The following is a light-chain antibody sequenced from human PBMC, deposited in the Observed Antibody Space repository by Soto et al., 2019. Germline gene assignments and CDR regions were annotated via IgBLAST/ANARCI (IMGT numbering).Light chain of an antibody. CDR3: QQFSSYPLT. CDR2: DAS. CDR1: QTVRNNY. Sequence: EFWLTQSPGTLSLSPGERATLSCRASQTVRNNYLAWYQKKPGQAPRLLIYDASSRATGIPERLSGGGYGTDFTITISRMETEDFEVYYCQQFSSYPLTFGGGTKVDIK. J-gene: IGKJ4*01. V-gene: IGKV3-20*01.